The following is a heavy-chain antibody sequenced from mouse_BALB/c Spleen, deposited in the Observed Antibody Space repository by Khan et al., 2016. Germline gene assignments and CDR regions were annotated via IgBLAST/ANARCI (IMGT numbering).Heavy chain of an antibody. J-gene: IGHJ1*01. CDR2: ISYSGST. V-gene: IGHV3-2*02. D-gene: IGHD2-4*01. CDR1: GYSITSDYA. Sequence: EVQLQESGPGLVKPSQSLSLTCTVTGYSITSDYAWNWIRQFPGNKLEWMGYISYSGSTSYNPSLKSRISITRDTSKNQFFLQLNSVTTEDTATDYCARCYDYDWYFDVWGAGTTVTVSS. CDR3: ARCYDYDWYFDV.